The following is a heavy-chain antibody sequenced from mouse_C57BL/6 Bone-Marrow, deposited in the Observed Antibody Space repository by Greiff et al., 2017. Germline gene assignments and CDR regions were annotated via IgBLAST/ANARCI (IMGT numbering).Heavy chain of an antibody. D-gene: IGHD5-1-1*01. Sequence: EVKVVESGGGLVQPGGSMKLSCAASGFTFSDAWMDWVRQSPEKGLEWVAEIRNKANNHESYYAVSVKGRFTISRDDSKSSVYLQMNSLRAEDTGIYYCTRPLRYRFAYGGRGTLVTVSA. V-gene: IGHV6-6*01. CDR3: TRPLRYRFAY. CDR1: GFTFSDAW. CDR2: IRNKANNHES. J-gene: IGHJ3*01.